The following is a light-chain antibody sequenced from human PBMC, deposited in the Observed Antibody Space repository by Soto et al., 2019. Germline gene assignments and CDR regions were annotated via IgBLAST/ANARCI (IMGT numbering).Light chain of an antibody. Sequence: EIVLTQSPGTLSLSPVERATLSFRASQSVSSSYLAWYQQKPGQAPRLLIYGASSRATGIPDRFSGSGSGTDFTFTINSLQPEDIATYYCQQYDNLPLTFGGGTKVDIK. CDR3: QQYDNLPLT. CDR1: QSVSSSY. CDR2: GAS. V-gene: IGKV3-20*01. J-gene: IGKJ4*01.